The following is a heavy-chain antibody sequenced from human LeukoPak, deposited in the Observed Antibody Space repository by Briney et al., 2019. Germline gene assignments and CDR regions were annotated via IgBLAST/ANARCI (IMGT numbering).Heavy chain of an antibody. CDR2: IYYSGST. CDR1: GGSISSYY. Sequence: SETLSLTCTVSGGSISSYYWSLIRQPPGKGLELIGYIYYSGSTNYNPSLKSRVTISVDTSKNQFSLKLSSVTAADTAVYYCASASGRYSGAPPYYFDYWGQGTLVTVSS. D-gene: IGHD1-26*01. J-gene: IGHJ4*02. CDR3: ASASGRYSGAPPYYFDY. V-gene: IGHV4-59*01.